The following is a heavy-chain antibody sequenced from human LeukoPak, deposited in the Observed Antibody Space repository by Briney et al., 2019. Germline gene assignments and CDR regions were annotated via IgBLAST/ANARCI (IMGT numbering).Heavy chain of an antibody. CDR3: ARGSSGYTKLDDAFDI. Sequence: GGSLRLSCAASGFTFSSYWMSWVRQAPGKGLEWVANIKQDGSEKYYVDSVKGRFTISRDNSKNTLYLQMNSLRAEDTAVYYCARGSSGYTKLDDAFDIWGQGTMVTVSS. V-gene: IGHV3-7*03. D-gene: IGHD3-22*01. CDR2: IKQDGSEK. CDR1: GFTFSSYW. J-gene: IGHJ3*02.